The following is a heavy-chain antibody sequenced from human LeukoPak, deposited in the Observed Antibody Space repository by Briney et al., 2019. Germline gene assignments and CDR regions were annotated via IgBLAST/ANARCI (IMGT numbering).Heavy chain of an antibody. Sequence: GGSLRLSCAASGFTFDGYGMSWVRQAPWKGLEWVSYINWNGDSTVYADSVKGRFTISRDSAKNSLYLQMNSLRAEDTALYYCARDYGSGGYYNGIDYWGQGTLVTVSS. CDR1: GFTFDGYG. D-gene: IGHD3-10*01. CDR2: INWNGDST. J-gene: IGHJ4*02. CDR3: ARDYGSGGYYNGIDY. V-gene: IGHV3-20*04.